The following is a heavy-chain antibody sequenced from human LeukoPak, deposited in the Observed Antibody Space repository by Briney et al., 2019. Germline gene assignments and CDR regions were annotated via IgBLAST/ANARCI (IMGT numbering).Heavy chain of an antibody. CDR2: IYTSGST. J-gene: IGHJ3*02. CDR3: ARDRDGYNGGAFDI. CDR1: GGSISSGSYY. D-gene: IGHD5-24*01. V-gene: IGHV4-61*02. Sequence: SSETLSLTCTVSGGSISSGSYYWSWIRQPAGKGLEWIGRIYTSGSTNYNPSLKSRVTISVDTSKNQFSLKLSSVTAADTAVYYCARDRDGYNGGAFDIWGQGTVVTVSS.